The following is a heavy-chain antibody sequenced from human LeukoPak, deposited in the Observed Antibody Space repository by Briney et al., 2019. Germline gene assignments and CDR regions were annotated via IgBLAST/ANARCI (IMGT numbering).Heavy chain of an antibody. V-gene: IGHV3-30*12. Sequence: PGRSLRLSCAASGFSFRSYGMHWVRQAPGKGLEWVAVISYDGYTKYYTDSVKGRFTISKDNSKNTLYLQVNSLRAEDTAVYYCAKGTDYGDYDRYWYFDLWGRGTLVTVSS. CDR2: ISYDGYTK. J-gene: IGHJ2*01. CDR1: GFSFRSYG. CDR3: AKGTDYGDYDRYWYFDL. D-gene: IGHD4-17*01.